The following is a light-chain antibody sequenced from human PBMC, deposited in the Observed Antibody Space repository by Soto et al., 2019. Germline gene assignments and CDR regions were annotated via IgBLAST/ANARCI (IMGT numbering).Light chain of an antibody. CDR2: GAS. CDR1: QRVSSDY. Sequence: EIVLTQSPATLSLSPGERATLSCRARQRVSSDYLAWYQQKPGKAHRLLIFGASSRATGIPDRFSGSGSGTDVTLTISRLEPEDFAEYYCHQEVGSPVTFGQGTKLEIK. CDR3: HQEVGSPVT. J-gene: IGKJ2*01. V-gene: IGKV3-20*01.